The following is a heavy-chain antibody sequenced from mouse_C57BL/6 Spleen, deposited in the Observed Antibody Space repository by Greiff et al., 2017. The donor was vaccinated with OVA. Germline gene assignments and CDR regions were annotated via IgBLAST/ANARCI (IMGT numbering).Heavy chain of an antibody. CDR2: IYPGDGDT. J-gene: IGHJ2*01. CDR3: AREDDGYPLDY. V-gene: IGHV1-82*01. Sequence: VQLQQSGPELVKPGASVKISCKASGYAFSSSWMNWVKQRPGKGLEWIGRIYPGDGDTNYNGKFKGKATLTADKSSSTAYMQLSSLTSEDSAVYFCAREDDGYPLDYWGQGTTLTVSS. D-gene: IGHD2-3*01. CDR1: GYAFSSSW.